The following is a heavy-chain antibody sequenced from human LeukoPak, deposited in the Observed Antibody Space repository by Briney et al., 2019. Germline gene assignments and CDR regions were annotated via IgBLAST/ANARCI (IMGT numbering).Heavy chain of an antibody. Sequence: GGSLRLSCAAPGFTFSNAWMSWVRQAPGKGLEWVGRIKSKTDGGTTDYAAPVKGRFTISRDDSKNTLYLQMNSLKTEDTAVYYCITELLWFGEHRGPYYFDYWGQGTLVTVSS. J-gene: IGHJ4*02. CDR3: ITELLWFGEHRGPYYFDY. CDR1: GFTFSNAW. V-gene: IGHV3-15*01. D-gene: IGHD3-10*01. CDR2: IKSKTDGGTT.